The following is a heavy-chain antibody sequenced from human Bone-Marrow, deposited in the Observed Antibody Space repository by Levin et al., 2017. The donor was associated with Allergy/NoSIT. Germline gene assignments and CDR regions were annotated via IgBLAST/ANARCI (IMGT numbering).Heavy chain of an antibody. CDR1: GYSIHSGYS. J-gene: IGHJ4*02. CDR2: IYSTGST. D-gene: IGHD4-17*01. CDR3: ASMTTVTKTYYFDF. V-gene: IGHV4-38-2*02. Sequence: SQTLSLTCTVSGYSIHSGYSWGWVRQPPGKGLEWLGSIYSTGSTYYSPSLRSRVTISIRTSKNQFSLKLTSVTAADTAVYYRASMTTVTKTYYFDFWGRGTPVTVSS.